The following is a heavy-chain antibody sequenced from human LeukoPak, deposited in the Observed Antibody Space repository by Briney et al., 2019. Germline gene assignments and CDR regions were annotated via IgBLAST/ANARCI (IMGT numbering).Heavy chain of an antibody. CDR2: ITGSGGST. D-gene: IGHD1-26*01. CDR1: GFTFSSYS. Sequence: GGSLRLSCAASGFTFSSYSMNWVRQAPGKGLEWVSGITGSGGSTYYADSVKGRFTISRDNSKNTVYLQMNSLRAEDTAVYYCAKVGATAVIFDYWGQGTLVTVSS. CDR3: AKVGATAVIFDY. J-gene: IGHJ4*02. V-gene: IGHV3-23*01.